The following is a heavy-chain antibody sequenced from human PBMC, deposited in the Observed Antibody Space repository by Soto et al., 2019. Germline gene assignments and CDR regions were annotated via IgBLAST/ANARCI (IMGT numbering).Heavy chain of an antibody. D-gene: IGHD2-21*01. V-gene: IGHV3-53*01. Sequence: EVQLVESGGGLIQPGGSLRLSCAASGFSVSDNYMNWVRQAPGKGLQWVSLLYAGGATFYSDSVKGRFTISRDSSKNTMYLQMDSLRAEDAAVYYCSGQGANCYADQNDALAIGGHGTVVSVSS. J-gene: IGHJ3*02. CDR1: GFSVSDNY. CDR3: SGQGANCYADQNDALAI. CDR2: LYAGGAT.